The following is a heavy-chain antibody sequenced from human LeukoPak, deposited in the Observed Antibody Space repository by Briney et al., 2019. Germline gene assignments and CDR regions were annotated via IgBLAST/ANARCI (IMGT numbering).Heavy chain of an antibody. CDR1: GYTFTGYY. J-gene: IGHJ4*02. Sequence: GASVKVSCKASGYTFTGYYMHWVRQAPGQGLEWMGWINPNSGGTNYAQKFQGRVTMTRDTSISTAYMELSSLRSEDTAVYYCAREGDYGGENFDYWGQGTLVTVSS. V-gene: IGHV1-2*02. CDR2: INPNSGGT. D-gene: IGHD4-17*01. CDR3: AREGDYGGENFDY.